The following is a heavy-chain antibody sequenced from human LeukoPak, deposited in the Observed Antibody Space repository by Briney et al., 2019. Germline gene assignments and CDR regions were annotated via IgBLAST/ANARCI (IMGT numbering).Heavy chain of an antibody. J-gene: IGHJ6*02. Sequence: GGSLRLSCAASGFTFSSYEMNWDRQAPGKGLEWVSYISSSGSTIYYADSVKGRFTISRDNAKNSLYLQMNSLRAEDTAVYYCARDLGSGSYGSTGMDVWGQGATVTVSS. CDR1: GFTFSSYE. D-gene: IGHD1-26*01. CDR3: ARDLGSGSYGSTGMDV. CDR2: ISSSGSTI. V-gene: IGHV3-48*03.